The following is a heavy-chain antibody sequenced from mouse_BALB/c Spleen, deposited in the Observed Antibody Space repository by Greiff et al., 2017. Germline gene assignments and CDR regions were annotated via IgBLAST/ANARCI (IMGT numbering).Heavy chain of an antibody. Sequence: VKLMESGPGLVAPSQSLSITCTVSGFSLTSYGVHWVRQPPGKGLEWLGVIWAGGSTNYNSALMSRLSISKDNSKSQVFLKMNSLQTDDTAMYYCARDLYYYGSSYWYFDVWGAGTTVTVSS. CDR1: GFSLTSYG. J-gene: IGHJ1*01. D-gene: IGHD1-1*01. CDR2: IWAGGST. V-gene: IGHV2-9*02. CDR3: ARDLYYYGSSYWYFDV.